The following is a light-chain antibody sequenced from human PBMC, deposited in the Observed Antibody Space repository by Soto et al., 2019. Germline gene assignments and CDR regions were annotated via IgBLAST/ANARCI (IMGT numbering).Light chain of an antibody. CDR1: QTISSW. Sequence: IQMTQSPSTLSGSVGDRVTITCRASQTISSWLAWYQQKPGKAPKLLIYDISNFEIGVPSRFSGSGSGTEFTLTISGLQPDDFATYYCQQYNRYSFSQGTKVDIK. CDR2: DIS. CDR3: QQYNRYS. V-gene: IGKV1-5*01. J-gene: IGKJ1*01.